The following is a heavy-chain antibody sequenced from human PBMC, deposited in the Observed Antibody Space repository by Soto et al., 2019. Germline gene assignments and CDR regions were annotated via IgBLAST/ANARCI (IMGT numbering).Heavy chain of an antibody. CDR2: ISAYNGNT. D-gene: IGHD2-2*02. CDR3: AMEYCSSTSCYRDY. V-gene: IGHV1-18*01. CDR1: GYTFTSYG. J-gene: IGHJ4*02. Sequence: ASVKVSCKASGYTFTSYGISWVRQAPGQGLEWMGWISAYNGNTNSAQKLQGRVTMTTDTSTSTAYMELRSLRSDDTAVYYCAMEYCSSTSCYRDYRGQGTLVTVSS.